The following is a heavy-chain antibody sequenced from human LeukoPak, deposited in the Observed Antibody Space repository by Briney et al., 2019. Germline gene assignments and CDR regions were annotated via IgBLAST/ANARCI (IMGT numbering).Heavy chain of an antibody. V-gene: IGHV1-69*13. J-gene: IGHJ4*02. CDR1: GGTFSSYA. CDR3: ARGPDSSGYYYNVPFDY. Sequence: SVKLSCEASGGTFSSYAIGWVRQAPGRGLEWVGWIIPIFGTANYAQKFQGRVTITGDESTSTAYMELSSLRAEDTAVYYCARGPDSSGYYYNVPFDYWGQGTLVTVSS. D-gene: IGHD3-22*01. CDR2: IIPIFGTA.